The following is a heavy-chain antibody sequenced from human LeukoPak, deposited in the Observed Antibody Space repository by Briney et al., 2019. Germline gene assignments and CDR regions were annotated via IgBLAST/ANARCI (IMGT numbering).Heavy chain of an antibody. CDR1: GFTFSSYA. CDR2: ISGSGGST. Sequence: GGSLRLSCAASGFTFSSYAMSWVRQAPGKGLEWVSAISGSGGSTYYADSVKGRFTISRDNSKNTLYLQMNGLRAEDTAVYYCAKVRISRDYYDSSGYYFYFDYWGQGTLVTVSS. CDR3: AKVRISRDYYDSSGYYFYFDY. J-gene: IGHJ4*02. V-gene: IGHV3-23*01. D-gene: IGHD3-22*01.